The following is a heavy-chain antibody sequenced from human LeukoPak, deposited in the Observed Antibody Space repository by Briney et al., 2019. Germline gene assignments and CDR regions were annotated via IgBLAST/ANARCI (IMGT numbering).Heavy chain of an antibody. V-gene: IGHV5-51*01. CDR2: IYPGDSET. D-gene: IGHD6-13*01. CDR3: AKWLGSSWYY. Sequence: PGESLKISCKGSGYSFASYWIGWVRQMPGKGLEWMGIIYPGDSETRYSPSFQGQVTISADKSISTAYLQWSSLKASDPAIYYCAKWLGSSWYYWGQGTLVTVSS. CDR1: GYSFASYW. J-gene: IGHJ4*02.